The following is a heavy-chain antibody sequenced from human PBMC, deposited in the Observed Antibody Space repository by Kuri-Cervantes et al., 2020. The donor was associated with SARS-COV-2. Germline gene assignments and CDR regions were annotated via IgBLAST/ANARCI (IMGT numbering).Heavy chain of an antibody. CDR3: AKNDLWSGYGMDV. D-gene: IGHD3-3*01. Sequence: GGSLRLSCAGSGFTSDLSGMHWVRQAPGQGLEWVAFISFDGTEKYYADSVKGRFTISRDNSKNKLFLQMNSLRAEDTAVYYCAKNDLWSGYGMDVWGQGTTVTVSS. CDR2: ISFDGTEK. CDR1: GFTSDLSG. J-gene: IGHJ6*02. V-gene: IGHV3-30*18.